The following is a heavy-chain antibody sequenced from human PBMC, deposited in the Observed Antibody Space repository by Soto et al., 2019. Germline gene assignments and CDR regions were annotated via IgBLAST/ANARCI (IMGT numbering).Heavy chain of an antibody. J-gene: IGHJ4*02. D-gene: IGHD3-22*01. V-gene: IGHV1-69*13. Sequence: GTSVKVYCKASGGSYSRYAISWVRQAPGQGLEWMGGIIPIFGTSNYAQKFQGRVTITADESTSTAYMELSSLRSEDTAVYYCARASSYYYDTTTPYYFDYWGQGTLVTVSS. CDR2: IIPIFGTS. CDR1: GGSYSRYA. CDR3: ARASSYYYDTTTPYYFDY.